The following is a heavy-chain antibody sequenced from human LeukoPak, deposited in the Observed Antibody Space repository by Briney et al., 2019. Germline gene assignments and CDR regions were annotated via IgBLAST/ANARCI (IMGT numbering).Heavy chain of an antibody. CDR1: GGSFSGYY. CDR2: INHSGST. CDR3: AMEKWLRPIDY. Sequence: SETLSLTCAVYGGSFSGYYWSWIRQPPGKGLEWIGEINHSGSTNYNPSLRSRVTISVDTSKNQFSLKRSSETAADTAVYYCAMEKWLRPIDYWGQGTLVTVSS. D-gene: IGHD5-12*01. J-gene: IGHJ4*02. V-gene: IGHV4-34*01.